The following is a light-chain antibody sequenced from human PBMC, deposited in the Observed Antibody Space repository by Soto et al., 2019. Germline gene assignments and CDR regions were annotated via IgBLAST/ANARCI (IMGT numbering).Light chain of an antibody. CDR2: LDSDGSH. J-gene: IGLJ2*01. CDR3: QTWGTGIHVV. Sequence: QPVLTQSPSASASLGASVTLTCTLSSEYSSNAIAWHQQQPEKGPRYLMKLDSDGSHNKGDGIPDRFSGSRSGAERYLTISSLQSEDEADYYCQTWGTGIHVVFGGGTKLTVL. CDR1: SEYSSNA. V-gene: IGLV4-69*01.